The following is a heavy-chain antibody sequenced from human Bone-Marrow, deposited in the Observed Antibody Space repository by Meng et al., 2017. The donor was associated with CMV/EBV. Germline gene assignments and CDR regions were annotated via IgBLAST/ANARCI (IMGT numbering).Heavy chain of an antibody. CDR1: GFTFDDYT. CDR2: ISWDGGST. Sequence: GESLKISCAASGFTFDDYTMHWVRQAPGKGLEWVSLISWDGGSTYYAVSVKGRFTISRDNSKNSLYLQMNSLRTEDTALYYCAKASSSWYYFDYWGQGTLVTVSS. V-gene: IGHV3-43*01. J-gene: IGHJ4*02. CDR3: AKASSSWYYFDY. D-gene: IGHD6-13*01.